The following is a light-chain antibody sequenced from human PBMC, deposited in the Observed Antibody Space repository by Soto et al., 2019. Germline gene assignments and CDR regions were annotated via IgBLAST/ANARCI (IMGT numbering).Light chain of an antibody. J-gene: IGLJ2*01. CDR1: SSDVGSSNR. CDR2: AVS. Sequence: QSALTQPPSVSGSPGQSITISCTGTSSDVGSSNRVSWYQQPPGTAPRLILYAVSNRPSGVPDRFSGSKSGNTASLTISGLQADDEADYHCSLYIDSSTLFGGGTKLTVL. CDR3: SLYIDSSTL. V-gene: IGLV2-18*01.